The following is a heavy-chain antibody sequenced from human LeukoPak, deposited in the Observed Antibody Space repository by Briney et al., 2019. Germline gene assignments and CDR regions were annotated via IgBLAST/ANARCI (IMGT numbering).Heavy chain of an antibody. CDR3: AKSQARGGISGTIMAIVDS. J-gene: IGHJ4*02. CDR1: GFTFSSYG. V-gene: IGHV3-30*18. Sequence: GGSLRLSCAASGFTFSSYGMHWVRQAPGKGLEWVAVISYDGSNKYYADSVKGRFIISRDNSKNTLYLQMNSLRAEDTAVYYCAKSQARGGISGTIMAIVDSWGQGALVTVSS. D-gene: IGHD5-24*01. CDR2: ISYDGSNK.